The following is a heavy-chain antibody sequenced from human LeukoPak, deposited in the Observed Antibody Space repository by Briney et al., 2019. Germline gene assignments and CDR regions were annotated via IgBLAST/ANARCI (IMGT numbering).Heavy chain of an antibody. J-gene: IGHJ4*02. D-gene: IGHD2-21*01. CDR1: GYSISSGYY. V-gene: IGHV4-38-2*02. Sequence: SETLSLTCTVSGYSISSGYYWGWIRQPPGKGLEWIGSIYHSGSTYYNPSLKSRVTISVDTSKNQFSLKLSSVTAADTAVNYCARGQGPYFAPDYWGQGTLVTVSS. CDR2: IYHSGST. CDR3: ARGQGPYFAPDY.